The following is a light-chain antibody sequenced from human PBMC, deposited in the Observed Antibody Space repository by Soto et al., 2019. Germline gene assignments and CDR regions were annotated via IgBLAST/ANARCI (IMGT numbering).Light chain of an antibody. CDR1: QSVSSY. J-gene: IGKJ1*01. Sequence: DIVLRQSPATLSMSPGEGATLSCRASQSVSSYLAWYQQKPGQPPRLLIYAASTRATDVPARFSGGGSETEFTLTISSLQSEDFAVYFCQQYNIWPLWTFGQGTKVDIK. CDR2: AAS. CDR3: QQYNIWPLWT. V-gene: IGKV3-15*01.